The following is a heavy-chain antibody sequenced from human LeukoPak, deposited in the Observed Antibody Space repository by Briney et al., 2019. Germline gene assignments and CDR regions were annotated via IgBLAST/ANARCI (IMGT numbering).Heavy chain of an antibody. D-gene: IGHD3-22*01. CDR1: GFTFSNAW. CDR3: TTDFYDSSGYALDY. J-gene: IGHJ4*02. Sequence: PGGSLRLSCAASGFTFSNAWMSWVRQAPGKGLEWVGRIKSKTDGGTTDYAAPVKGRFTISRDDSKNTLYLQMNSLKTEDTAVYYCTTDFYDSSGYALDYWGQGTLVTVSS. CDR2: IKSKTDGGTT. V-gene: IGHV3-15*01.